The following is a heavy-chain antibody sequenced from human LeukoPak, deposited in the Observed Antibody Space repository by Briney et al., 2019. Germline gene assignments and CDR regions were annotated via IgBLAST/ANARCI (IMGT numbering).Heavy chain of an antibody. CDR2: IFYSGST. CDR1: GGSISTSNYY. D-gene: IGHD3-10*01. Sequence: PSETLSLTCTVSGGSISTSNYYWGWIRQPPGKGLEWIGNIFYSGSTYYGPSLKSRLTISLDTSRNQFSLKLSSVTAADTAVYYCARGGYYGSGNDFRFDPWGRGTLVTVSS. CDR3: ARGGYYGSGNDFRFDP. J-gene: IGHJ5*02. V-gene: IGHV4-39*07.